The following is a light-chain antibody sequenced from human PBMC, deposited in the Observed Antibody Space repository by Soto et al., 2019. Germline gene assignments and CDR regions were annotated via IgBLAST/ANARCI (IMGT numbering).Light chain of an antibody. V-gene: IGKV3-20*01. J-gene: IGKJ2*01. CDR2: GAS. CDR1: QRVSTSY. CDR3: QQYGSSPPYT. Sequence: EIVLTQSPGTLSLSPGERVTLSCRASQRVSTSYLAWYQQKPGQAPRLLIYGASSRATGIPDRFSGSGPGTDFTLTISRLEPEDFAVYYCQQYGSSPPYTFGQGTKLEIK.